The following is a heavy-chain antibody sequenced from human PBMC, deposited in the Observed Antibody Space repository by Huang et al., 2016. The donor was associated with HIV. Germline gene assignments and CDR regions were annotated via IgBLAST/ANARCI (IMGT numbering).Heavy chain of an antibody. V-gene: IGHV4-59*11. CDR3: ARDSPGPIDH. CDR2: IYHSWST. CDR1: GASISGPY. D-gene: IGHD1-7*01. Sequence: QVHLQESGPGLVRPSETLSLTCAVPGASISGPYWTWIRQPPGKGLGWIGNIYHSWSTAYNPSRKGRLTSSIDPSKKQFSLTLNSVTAADTAVYYCARDSPGPIDHWGQGTLVTVSS. J-gene: IGHJ5*02.